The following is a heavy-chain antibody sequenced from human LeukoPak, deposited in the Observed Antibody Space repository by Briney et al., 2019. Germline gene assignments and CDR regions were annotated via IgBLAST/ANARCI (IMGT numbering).Heavy chain of an antibody. CDR3: ARDGGIAVAHLNFDY. CDR2: ISYDGSNK. J-gene: IGHJ4*02. D-gene: IGHD6-19*01. CDR1: GFTFSSYA. V-gene: IGHV3-30-3*01. Sequence: GGSLRLSCAASGFTFSSYAMHWVRQAPGKGLEWVAVISYDGSNKYYADSVKGRFTISRDNSMNTLYLQMNSLRAEDTAVYYCARDGGIAVAHLNFDYWGQGTLVTVSS.